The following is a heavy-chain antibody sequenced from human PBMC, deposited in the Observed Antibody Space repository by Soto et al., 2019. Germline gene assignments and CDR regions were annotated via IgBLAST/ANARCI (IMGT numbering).Heavy chain of an antibody. CDR3: ARDLRGGGDV. Sequence: GGSLRLSCAASGFTFSSYAMHWVRQAPGKGLEWVAVISYDGSNKYYADSVKGRFTISRDNSKNTLYLQMNSLRAEDTAVYYCARDLRGGGDVWGQGTTVTVSS. CDR2: ISYDGSNK. J-gene: IGHJ6*02. D-gene: IGHD3-10*01. CDR1: GFTFSSYA. V-gene: IGHV3-30-3*01.